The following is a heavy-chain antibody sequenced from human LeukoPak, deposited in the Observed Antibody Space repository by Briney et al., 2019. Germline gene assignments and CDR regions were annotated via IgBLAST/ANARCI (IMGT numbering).Heavy chain of an antibody. V-gene: IGHV4-39*07. Sequence: MSSETLSLTCTVSGGSISSSSYYWGWIRQPPGKGLEWIGSIYYSGSTYYNPSLKSRVTISVDTSKNQFSLKLSSVTAADTAVYYCARENSGLADYWGQGTLVTVSS. D-gene: IGHD3-10*01. CDR1: GGSISSSSYY. CDR2: IYYSGST. J-gene: IGHJ4*02. CDR3: ARENSGLADY.